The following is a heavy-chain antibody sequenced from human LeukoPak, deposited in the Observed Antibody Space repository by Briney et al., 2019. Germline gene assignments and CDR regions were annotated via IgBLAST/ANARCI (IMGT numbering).Heavy chain of an antibody. Sequence: GGSLRLSCAASGFTFSSYAMHWVRQAPGKGLEWVAVISYDGSNKYYADSVKGRFTISRDNSKNTLYLQMNSLRAEDTAVYYCARGYDSSSLDYWGQGTLVTVST. CDR3: ARGYDSSSLDY. CDR2: ISYDGSNK. V-gene: IGHV3-30-3*01. D-gene: IGHD3-22*01. J-gene: IGHJ4*02. CDR1: GFTFSSYA.